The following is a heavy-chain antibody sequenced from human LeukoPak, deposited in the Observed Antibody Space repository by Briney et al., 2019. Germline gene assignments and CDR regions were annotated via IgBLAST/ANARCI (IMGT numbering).Heavy chain of an antibody. J-gene: IGHJ3*01. CDR2: IYGAATAT. D-gene: IGHD2/OR15-2a*01. Sequence: GGSLRLSCTASGIPFWRHAMNWVRQAPGKGLERVSGIYGAATATYYADSVKGRFTISRDNSKNTLWLQMNSLRAEDTAVYYCAKSLHDSTTFWSEFRGFDVWGQGTMVTVSS. CDR3: AKSLHDSTTFWSEFRGFDV. V-gene: IGHV3-23*01. CDR1: GIPFWRHA.